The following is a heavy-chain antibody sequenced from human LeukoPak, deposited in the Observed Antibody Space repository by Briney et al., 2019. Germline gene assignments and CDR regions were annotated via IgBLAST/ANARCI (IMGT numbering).Heavy chain of an antibody. D-gene: IGHD2-15*01. J-gene: IGHJ4*02. CDR1: GYTFTDYY. CDR3: ARAYCSGGSCYREYYFDY. Sequence: ASVKVSCKASGYTFTDYYMHWVRQAPGQGLEWMGWINPNSGGTNYAQKFQGRVTMTRDTSISTAYMELSRLRSDDTAVYYCARAYCSGGSCYREYYFDYRGQGTLVTVSS. CDR2: INPNSGGT. V-gene: IGHV1-2*02.